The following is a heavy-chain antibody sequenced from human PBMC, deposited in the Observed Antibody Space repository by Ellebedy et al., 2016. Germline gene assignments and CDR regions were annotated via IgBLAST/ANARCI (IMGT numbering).Heavy chain of an antibody. V-gene: IGHV4-30-4*01. CDR1: GGSVSSVDYY. CDR3: ARGLYYDSSGYYSVDS. CDR2: IYNSGST. J-gene: IGHJ4*02. D-gene: IGHD3-22*01. Sequence: SETLSLXXTVSGGSVSSVDYYWSWIRQSPGKGLEWVGCIYNSGSTDYNPSLKSRLTMSVDRFKDQVSLKLTSVTAADTAVYYCARGLYYDSSGYYSVDSWGPGTLVTVSS.